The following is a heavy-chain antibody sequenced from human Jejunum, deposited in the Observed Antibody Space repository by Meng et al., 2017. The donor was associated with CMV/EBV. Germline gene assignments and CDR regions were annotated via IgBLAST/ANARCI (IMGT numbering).Heavy chain of an antibody. Sequence: CPFSGASVNSRDFYWSWIRQPPGGGLEWIGYVDYTGGANYNSSLESRVVISVDISKNQISLELHTVTAADTAVYFCARDSLSGGSNFWGQGTLVTVSS. J-gene: IGHJ4*02. CDR2: VDYTGGA. D-gene: IGHD3-16*01. V-gene: IGHV4-61*08. CDR3: ARDSLSGGSNF. CDR1: GASVNSRDFY.